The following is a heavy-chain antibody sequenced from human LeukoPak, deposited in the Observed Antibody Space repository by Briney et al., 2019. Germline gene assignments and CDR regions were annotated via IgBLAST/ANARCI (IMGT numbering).Heavy chain of an antibody. CDR3: AKDDGDSNGSYDS. V-gene: IGHV3-23*01. CDR2: ISGSDGRT. J-gene: IGHJ4*02. CDR1: GFTFSSYA. D-gene: IGHD3-22*01. Sequence: PGGSLRLSCAASGFTFSSYAMSWVRQAPGKGLEWVSGISGSDGRTYYADSVKGRFTISRDNSKNTLYLQINTLRAEDTAVCYCAKDDGDSNGSYDSWGQGTLVTVSS.